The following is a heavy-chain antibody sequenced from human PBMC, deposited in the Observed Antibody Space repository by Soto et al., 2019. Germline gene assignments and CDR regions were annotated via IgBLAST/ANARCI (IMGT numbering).Heavy chain of an antibody. CDR2: IIPIFGTA. CDR3: ARPQPSPWLDYYYYGMDV. J-gene: IGHJ6*02. CDR1: GGTFSSYA. V-gene: IGHV1-69*01. D-gene: IGHD3-9*01. Sequence: SVKVSCKASGGTFSSYAISWVRQAPGQGLEWMGGIIPIFGTANYAQKFQGRVTITADESTSTAYMELSSLRSEDTAVYYCARPQPSPWLDYYYYGMDVWGQRTKVTVSS.